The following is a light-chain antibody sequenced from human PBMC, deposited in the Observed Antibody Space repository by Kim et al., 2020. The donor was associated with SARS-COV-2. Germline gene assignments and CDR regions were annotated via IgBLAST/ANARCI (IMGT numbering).Light chain of an antibody. CDR3: QAWAYRVV. J-gene: IGLJ2*01. CDR2: QDS. CDR1: KLGDKY. V-gene: IGLV3-1*01. Sequence: SYELTQPPSVSVSPGQTASITCSGDKLGDKYACWYQQKPGQSPVLVIYQDSKRPSGIPERFSGSNSGNTATLTISGTQAMDEADYYCQAWAYRVVFGGGTQLTVL.